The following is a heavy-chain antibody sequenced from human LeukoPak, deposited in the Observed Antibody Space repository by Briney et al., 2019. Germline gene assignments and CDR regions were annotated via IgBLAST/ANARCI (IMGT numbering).Heavy chain of an antibody. J-gene: IGHJ4*02. CDR3: ARVRGSYATDY. D-gene: IGHD3-16*01. CDR2: ISISGDIM. Sequence: GGSLRLSCAASGFTSSDYYISWGPQGPGEGLERVSYISISGDIMSYADSVKGRFSISRDNAKNSLYLQKNTLRAEDAAVYYCARVRGSYATDYWGQGALVTVSS. CDR1: GFTSSDYY. V-gene: IGHV3-11*04.